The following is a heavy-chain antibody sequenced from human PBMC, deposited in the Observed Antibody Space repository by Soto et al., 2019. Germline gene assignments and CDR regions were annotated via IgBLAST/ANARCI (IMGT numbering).Heavy chain of an antibody. CDR1: GVTFNSYS. D-gene: IGHD3-22*01. CDR2: LTSDGGNE. Sequence: QEYLVESGGGVVRPGTSLKLSCRASGVTFNSYSFHWVRQPPGEGLEWVASLTSDGGNENYAESVRDRFSLSRDNSNNIFYLQINSVRPEDTAVYYCARELTAFDTWGQGTLVAVSS. V-gene: IGHV3-30-3*01. CDR3: ARELTAFDT. J-gene: IGHJ4*02.